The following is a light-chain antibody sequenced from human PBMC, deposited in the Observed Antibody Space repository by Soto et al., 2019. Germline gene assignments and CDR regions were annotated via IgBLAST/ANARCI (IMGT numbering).Light chain of an antibody. CDR2: AAS. Sequence: DIQMTQSPSSLSASLGDIVTITCRASQSINSYLNWYQQKPGKAPKVLIYAASSLQSGVPSRFSGGGSGTEFTLTISSLQSEDFATYYCQQSFSFPWTFGLGTKVDIK. J-gene: IGKJ1*01. CDR3: QQSFSFPWT. V-gene: IGKV1-39*01. CDR1: QSINSY.